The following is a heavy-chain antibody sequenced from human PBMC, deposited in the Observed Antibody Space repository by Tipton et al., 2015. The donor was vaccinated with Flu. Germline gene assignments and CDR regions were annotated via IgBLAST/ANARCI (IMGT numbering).Heavy chain of an antibody. D-gene: IGHD5-12*01. J-gene: IGHJ4*02. CDR3: ARDRWLRRGRIIDY. V-gene: IGHV1-2*06. CDR2: INPNSGGT. Sequence: QLVQSGPEVKKPGASVKVSCKASGYTFTGYYMHWVRQAPGQGLEWMGRINPNSGGTNYAQKFQGRVTMTRDTSISTAYMELSRLRSDDTAVYYCARDRWLRRGRIIDYWGQGTLVTVSS. CDR1: GYTFTGYY.